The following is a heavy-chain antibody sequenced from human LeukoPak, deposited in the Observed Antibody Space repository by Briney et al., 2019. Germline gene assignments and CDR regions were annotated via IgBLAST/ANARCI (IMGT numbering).Heavy chain of an antibody. Sequence: ASVKVSCKASGYTFTSYAMQWVRQAPGQRLEWMGWINAGNGNTKYSQKFQGRVTITRDTSASTAYMELSSLRSEDTAVYYCARDGREWELQGFYDYWGQGTLVTVSS. CDR3: ARDGREWELQGFYDY. D-gene: IGHD1-26*01. CDR2: INAGNGNT. J-gene: IGHJ4*02. V-gene: IGHV1-3*01. CDR1: GYTFTSYA.